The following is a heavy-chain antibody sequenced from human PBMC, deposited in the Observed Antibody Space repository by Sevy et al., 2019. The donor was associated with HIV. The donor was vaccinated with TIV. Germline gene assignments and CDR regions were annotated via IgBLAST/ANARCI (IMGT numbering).Heavy chain of an antibody. CDR3: AKLRPGGDDSSGYFSIPGYFDY. V-gene: IGHV3-23*01. CDR1: GFTFSSYA. Sequence: GGSLRLSCAASGFTFSSYAMSWVRQAPGKGLEWVSAISGSGGSTYYADSVKGRFTISRDNSKNTLYLQMNSLRAEDTAVYYCAKLRPGGDDSSGYFSIPGYFDYWGQGTLVTVSS. J-gene: IGHJ4*02. D-gene: IGHD3-22*01. CDR2: ISGSGGST.